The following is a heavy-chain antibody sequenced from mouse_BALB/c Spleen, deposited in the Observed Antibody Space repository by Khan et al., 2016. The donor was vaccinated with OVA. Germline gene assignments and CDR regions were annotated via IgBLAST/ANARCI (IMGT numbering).Heavy chain of an antibody. V-gene: IGHV8-12*01. J-gene: IGHJ4*01. CDR1: GFSLSSSGMG. D-gene: IGHD2-3*01. Sequence: QVTLKESGPGILQPSQTLSLTCSFSGFSLSSSGMGVSWIRQPSGKGLEWLAHIYWDDDKRYNPSLKSRLTISKDTSSNQVFLKITSVDTADTGTYDSARTGWLLDYTMDYWGQGTSVTVSS. CDR2: IYWDDDK. CDR3: ARTGWLLDYTMDY.